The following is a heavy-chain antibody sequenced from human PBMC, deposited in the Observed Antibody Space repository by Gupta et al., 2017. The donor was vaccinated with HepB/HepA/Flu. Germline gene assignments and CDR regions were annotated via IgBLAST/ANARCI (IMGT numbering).Heavy chain of an antibody. Sequence: EVQVVDSGGDLVQPGGSLRLSGVASGFIFTNSFMAWVRQAPGKGLGWVANINKDGSEGNYVDSVKGRFTISRDNSKNSVFLQMNNLRAEDTAIYYCAREWDWNYDSWGQGTLVTVSS. V-gene: IGHV3-7*01. CDR2: INKDGSEG. CDR1: GFIFTNSF. D-gene: IGHD1-1*01. CDR3: AREWDWNYDS. J-gene: IGHJ5*01.